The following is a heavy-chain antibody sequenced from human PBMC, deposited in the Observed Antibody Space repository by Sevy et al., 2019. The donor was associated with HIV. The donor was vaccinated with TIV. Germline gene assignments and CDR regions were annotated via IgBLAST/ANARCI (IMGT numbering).Heavy chain of an antibody. CDR2: IWYDGSKK. D-gene: IGHD2-2*01. CDR3: ARVGYCSSTSCYDPYAMDV. Sequence: GGSLRLSCVASGVTFRNYGLHWVRQAPGKGLEWVALIWYDGSKKYYVDSVKGRLTISRDNSKNTLYLQMNSLRAEDTAVYFCARVGYCSSTSCYDPYAMDVWGQGTTVTVSS. V-gene: IGHV3-33*01. CDR1: GVTFRNYG. J-gene: IGHJ6*02.